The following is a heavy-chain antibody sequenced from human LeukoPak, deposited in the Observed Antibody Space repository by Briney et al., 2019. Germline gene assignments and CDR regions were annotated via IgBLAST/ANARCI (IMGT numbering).Heavy chain of an antibody. Sequence: GGSLRLSCATSGFNFTEAWMTWVRQAPGVGLEWVGRIKSKTDGGTSDYGAPVKDRFSISRDDSKSTVYLQMNSLKTEDTGIYYCLSALDYWGRGTLVTVSS. V-gene: IGHV3-15*01. CDR1: GFNFTEAW. J-gene: IGHJ4*02. CDR3: LSALDY. CDR2: IKSKTDGGTS.